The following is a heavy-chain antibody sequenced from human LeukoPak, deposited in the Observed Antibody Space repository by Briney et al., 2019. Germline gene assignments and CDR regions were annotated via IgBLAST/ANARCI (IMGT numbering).Heavy chain of an antibody. CDR3: ARDGSH. Sequence: SETLSLTCTVSGDSINSGSYHWGWIRQPPGKGLEWIGSIQHSGNTYYSPPLKSRLTISVDTSKNQFSLKLNSVTAADTAVYYCARDGSHWGQGTLVTVSS. J-gene: IGHJ4*02. CDR1: GDSINSGSYH. CDR2: IQHSGNT. D-gene: IGHD2-2*03. V-gene: IGHV4-39*02.